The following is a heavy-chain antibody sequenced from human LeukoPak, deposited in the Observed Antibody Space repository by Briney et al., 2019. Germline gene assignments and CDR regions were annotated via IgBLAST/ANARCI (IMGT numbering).Heavy chain of an antibody. V-gene: IGHV3-7*01. CDR2: IKQDGSEK. Sequence: PGGTLRLSCAASGFTFSSYWMSWVRQAPGKGLEWVANIKQDGSEKYYVDSVKGRFTISRDNAKNSLYLQMNSLRAEDTAVYYCARGTYDFWSGYYPRPFDYWGQGTLVTVSS. J-gene: IGHJ4*02. D-gene: IGHD3-3*01. CDR3: ARGTYDFWSGYYPRPFDY. CDR1: GFTFSSYW.